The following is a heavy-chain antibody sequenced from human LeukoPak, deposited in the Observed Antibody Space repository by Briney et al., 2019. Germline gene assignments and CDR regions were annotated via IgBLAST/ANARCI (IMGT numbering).Heavy chain of an antibody. D-gene: IGHD3-9*01. CDR2: IYHSGST. CDR1: GYSISSGYY. Sequence: SETLSLTCTVSGYSISSGYYWGWIRQPPGQGLEWIGIIYHSGSTYYNPSLKSRVTISVDTSKNQFSLKLSSVTAADTAVYYCARRTTYFGFRPSESPSCFDYWGQGTLVTVSS. J-gene: IGHJ4*02. V-gene: IGHV4-38-2*02. CDR3: ARRTTYFGFRPSESPSCFDY.